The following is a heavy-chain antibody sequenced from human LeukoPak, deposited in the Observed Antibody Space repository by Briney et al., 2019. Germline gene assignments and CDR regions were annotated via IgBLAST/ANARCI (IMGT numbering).Heavy chain of an antibody. Sequence: ASVKVSCKASGYTFTSYGISWVRQAPGQGLEWMGWISAYNGNTNYAQKLQGRVTMTTDTSTSTAYMELRSLRSDDTAVYYCARMEGSGSYPTTVNWFDPWGQGTLVTVSS. CDR3: ARMEGSGSYPTTVNWFDP. D-gene: IGHD3-10*01. CDR2: ISAYNGNT. J-gene: IGHJ5*02. V-gene: IGHV1-18*01. CDR1: GYTFTSYG.